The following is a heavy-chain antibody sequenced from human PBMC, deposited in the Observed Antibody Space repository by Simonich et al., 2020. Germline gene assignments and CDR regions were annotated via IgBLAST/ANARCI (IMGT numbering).Heavy chain of an antibody. Sequence: QVQLVQSGAEVKKPGASVKVSCKASGYTFTSYGISWVRQAPGQGLEWMGWIRANNGNTNYAQKLQGRVTMTTDTTTSTAYMELRSLRSDDPAVYYCARSTTGTTAFDIWGQGTMVTVSS. CDR2: IRANNGNT. J-gene: IGHJ3*02. D-gene: IGHD1-1*01. V-gene: IGHV1-18*01. CDR3: ARSTTGTTAFDI. CDR1: GYTFTSYG.